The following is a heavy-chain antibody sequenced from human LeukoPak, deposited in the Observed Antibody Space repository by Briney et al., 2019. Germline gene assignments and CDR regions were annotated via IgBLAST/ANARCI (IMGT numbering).Heavy chain of an antibody. D-gene: IGHD6-6*01. V-gene: IGHV4-61*02. CDR3: ARSYSSSSRGYFDY. CDR2: IYTSGST. Sequence: SQTLSLTCTVSGGSISSGSYYWSWIRQPAGKGLEWIGRIYTSGSTNYNPSLKSRVTISVDTSKNQFSLKLSSVTAADTAVYYCARSYSSSSRGYFDYWGQGTLVTVSS. J-gene: IGHJ4*02. CDR1: GGSISSGSYY.